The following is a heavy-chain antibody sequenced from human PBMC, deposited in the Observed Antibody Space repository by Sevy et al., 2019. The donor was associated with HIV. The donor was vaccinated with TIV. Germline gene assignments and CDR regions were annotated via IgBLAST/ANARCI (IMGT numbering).Heavy chain of an antibody. CDR2: ISSGSSTI. V-gene: IGHV3-48*02. J-gene: IGHJ6*02. CDR3: ARDHPVTRGYYGMDV. Sequence: GGSLRLSCAASGFTFSSYSMNWVRQAPGKGLEWVSYISSGSSTIYYADSVKGRFTISRDNAKNSLYLQMNSLRDEDTAVYYCARDHPVTRGYYGMDVWGQGTTVTVSS. CDR1: GFTFSSYS. D-gene: IGHD4-17*01.